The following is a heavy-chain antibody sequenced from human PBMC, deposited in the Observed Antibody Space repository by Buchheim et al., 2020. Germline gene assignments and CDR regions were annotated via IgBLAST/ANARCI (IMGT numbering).Heavy chain of an antibody. CDR2: IYFSGST. V-gene: IGHV4-30-4*01. CDR1: GASISGGFYY. J-gene: IGHJ4*02. CDR3: ARGDSGYKPLDY. Sequence: QVQLQESGPGLVKPSQTLSLTCSVSGASISGGFYYWHWIRQPPGKGLEWIGFIYFSGSTFYDPSLKSRVTMSVDTPKNQVSLKLSSVTAADTAVYYCARGDSGYKPLDYWGQGTL. D-gene: IGHD3-22*01.